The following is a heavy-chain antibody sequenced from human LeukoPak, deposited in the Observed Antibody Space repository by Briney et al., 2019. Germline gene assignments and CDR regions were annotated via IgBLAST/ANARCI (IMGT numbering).Heavy chain of an antibody. V-gene: IGHV3-30*03. CDR1: GFTFSSYG. J-gene: IGHJ6*02. CDR2: ISYDGSNK. D-gene: IGHD5-24*01. Sequence: PGGSLRLSCAASGFTFSSYGMHWVRQAPGKGLEWVAVISYDGSNKYYADSVKGRFTISRDNSKNTLYLQMNSLRAEDTAVYYCAREHVATILYGMDVWGQGTTVTVSS. CDR3: AREHVATILYGMDV.